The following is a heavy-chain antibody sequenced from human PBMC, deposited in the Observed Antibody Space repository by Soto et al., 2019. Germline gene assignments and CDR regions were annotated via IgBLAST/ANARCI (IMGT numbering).Heavy chain of an antibody. D-gene: IGHD4-17*01. CDR1: GFTFNNFA. CDR3: VKDRDRWSGHYTLGTFDY. J-gene: IGHJ4*02. CDR2: ISYSGDRT. Sequence: EVQLVESGGGLVQPGGSLRLSCAGSGFTFNNFAMNWVRQAPGKGLEWVSVISYSGDRTYYADSVKGRFTISRDNSKNTLYLQMNSRRAEDTAVYYCVKDRDRWSGHYTLGTFDYWGQGTLVTVSS. V-gene: IGHV3-23*04.